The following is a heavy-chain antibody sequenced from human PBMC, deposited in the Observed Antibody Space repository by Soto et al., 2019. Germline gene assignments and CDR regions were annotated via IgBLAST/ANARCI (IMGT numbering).Heavy chain of an antibody. CDR1: GFTFSDHY. D-gene: IGHD5-12*01. CDR3: ARDHSGYDTSFDY. J-gene: IGHJ4*02. V-gene: IGHV3-11*01. Sequence: GGSLRLSCAASGFTFSDHYMSWIRQAPGKGLEWVSYISSSGSTIYYADSVKGRFTISRDNAKNSLYLQMNSLRAEDTAVYYCARDHSGYDTSFDYWGQGTLVTVSS. CDR2: ISSSGSTI.